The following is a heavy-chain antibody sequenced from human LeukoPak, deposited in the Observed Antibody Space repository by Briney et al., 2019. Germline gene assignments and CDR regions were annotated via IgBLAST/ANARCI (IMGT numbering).Heavy chain of an antibody. V-gene: IGHV3-7*01. D-gene: IGHD6-13*01. J-gene: IGHJ4*02. CDR2: IKQDGSEK. Sequence: PGGSLRLSCAASGFTFNNYWMNWVRQAPGKGLEWVANIKQDGSEKYYVDSVKGRFTISRDNAKNSLYLQMNSLRAEDTAVYYCARLTYSSSWYGDGSDYWGQGTLVTVSS. CDR3: ARLTYSSSWYGDGSDY. CDR1: GFTFNNYW.